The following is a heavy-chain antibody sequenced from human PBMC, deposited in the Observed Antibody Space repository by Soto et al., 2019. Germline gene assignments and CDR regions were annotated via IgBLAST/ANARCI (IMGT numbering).Heavy chain of an antibody. V-gene: IGHV4-4*02. J-gene: IGHJ3*02. CDR3: ARGAIGDYDSSGYPKLDAFDI. Sequence: SETLSLTCAVSGGSISSSNWWRWVRQPPGKGLEWFGEIYHSGSTNYNPSLKSRVTISVDKSKNQFSLKLSSVTAADTAVYYCARGAIGDYDSSGYPKLDAFDIWGQWTMVTVSS. CDR2: IYHSGST. CDR1: GGSISSSNW. D-gene: IGHD3-22*01.